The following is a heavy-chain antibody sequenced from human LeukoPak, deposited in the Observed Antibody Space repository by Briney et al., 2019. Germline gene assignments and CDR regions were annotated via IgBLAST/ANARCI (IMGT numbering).Heavy chain of an antibody. CDR2: ISYDGSNK. J-gene: IGHJ4*02. Sequence: PGGSLRLSCAASGFTFSSYAMHWVRQAPGKGLEWVAVISYDGSNKYYADSVKGRFTISRDNSKNTLYLQMNSLRAEATAVYYCAPSRDGYTMWDYWGQGTLVTVSS. V-gene: IGHV3-30-3*01. CDR1: GFTFSSYA. CDR3: APSRDGYTMWDY. D-gene: IGHD5-24*01.